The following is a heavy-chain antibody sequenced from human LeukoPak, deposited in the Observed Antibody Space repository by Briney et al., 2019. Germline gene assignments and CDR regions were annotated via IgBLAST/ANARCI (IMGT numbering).Heavy chain of an antibody. Sequence: GGSLRLSCAASGFTFSSYSMNWVRQAPGKGLEWVSSISSSSSYIYYADSVKGRFTISRDNAKNSLYLQMNSLRAEDTAVYYCARKAGITMIVVATGDAFDIWGQGTMVTVSS. V-gene: IGHV3-21*01. J-gene: IGHJ3*02. D-gene: IGHD3-22*01. CDR2: ISSSSSYI. CDR1: GFTFSSYS. CDR3: ARKAGITMIVVATGDAFDI.